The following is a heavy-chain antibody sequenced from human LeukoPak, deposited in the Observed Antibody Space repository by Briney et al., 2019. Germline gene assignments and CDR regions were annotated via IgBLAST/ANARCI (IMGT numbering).Heavy chain of an antibody. Sequence: GESLKISCKDSGYFFVNYWIAWVRQKPGKGLEWMGIIYPDDSDTRYSPSFQGQVSISVDKSISTAYLQWSSLKASDTAMYYCARQVVATTGEDYWGQGTLVTVSS. J-gene: IGHJ4*02. CDR1: GYFFVNYW. CDR3: ARQVVATTGEDY. D-gene: IGHD5-12*01. V-gene: IGHV5-51*01. CDR2: IYPDDSDT.